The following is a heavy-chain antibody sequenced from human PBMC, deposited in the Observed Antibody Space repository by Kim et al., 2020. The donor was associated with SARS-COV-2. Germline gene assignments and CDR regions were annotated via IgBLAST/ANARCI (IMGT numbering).Heavy chain of an antibody. V-gene: IGHV3-30*18. Sequence: GGSLRLSCAASGFTFSSYGMHWVRQAPGKGLEWVAVISYDGSNKYYADSVKGRFTISRDNSKNTLYLQMNSLRAEDTAVYYCAKDFVVVPAAILYYGMDVWGQGTTGTVSS. CDR2: ISYDGSNK. D-gene: IGHD2-2*01. CDR1: GFTFSSYG. CDR3: AKDFVVVPAAILYYGMDV. J-gene: IGHJ6*02.